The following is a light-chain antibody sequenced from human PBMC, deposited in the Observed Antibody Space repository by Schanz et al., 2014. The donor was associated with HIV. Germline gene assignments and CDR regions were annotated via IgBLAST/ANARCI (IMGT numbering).Light chain of an antibody. CDR3: QQYNAFSYT. CDR1: QSVDNW. Sequence: DIQMTQSPSTLSASVGDRVTITCRASQSVDNWLAWYQQKPGKAPKLLLSKASSLESGVPSRFSGSRSGTEFTLTISILQPEDFATYYCQQYNAFSYTFGQGTKLEI. J-gene: IGKJ2*01. CDR2: KAS. V-gene: IGKV1-5*03.